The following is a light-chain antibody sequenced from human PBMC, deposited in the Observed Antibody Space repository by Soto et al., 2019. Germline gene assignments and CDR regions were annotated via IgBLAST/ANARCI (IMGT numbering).Light chain of an antibody. CDR1: QFFSIN. CDR2: GAS. J-gene: IGKJ1*01. V-gene: IGKV3-15*01. CDR3: QQYNNWPPWT. Sequence: EIVMTQSPATLSVSPGERATLSCRASQFFSINLVCSQQKPGQAPRLLIYGASTSAIGILSRFSGSGSGTEFTFTFSSLQSEDFAVYYCQQYNNWPPWTFGQGTKVDIK.